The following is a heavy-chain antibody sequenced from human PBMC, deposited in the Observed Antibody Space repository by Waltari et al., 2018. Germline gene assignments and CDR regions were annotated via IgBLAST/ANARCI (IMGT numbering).Heavy chain of an antibody. CDR2: ISAYNGNR. CDR3: ASEEDYYYYGMDV. CDR1: GYSFTNYG. J-gene: IGHJ6*02. Sequence: QVHPLQSGPEVKKPGTSVKVSCKASGYSFTNYGIRWVRQAPGQGLEWMGWISAYNGNRNYAQKLQGRVTMTTDTSTRTAYMELRNLRSDDTAVYYCASEEDYYYYGMDVWGQGTTVNVSS. V-gene: IGHV1-18*01.